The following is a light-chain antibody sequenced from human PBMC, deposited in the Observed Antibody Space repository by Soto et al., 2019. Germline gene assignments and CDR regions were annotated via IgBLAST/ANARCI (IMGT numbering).Light chain of an antibody. V-gene: IGLV2-14*01. CDR2: EVS. Sequence: QSALTQPASVSGSPGQSITISCTRTSSDVGAYNYVSWYQQHPGKAPKLIIYEVSNRPSGVSNRFSGSKSGNTASLTISGLQAEDEADYYCSSYASSSTLVGGGTKLT. J-gene: IGLJ2*01. CDR1: SSDVGAYNY. CDR3: SSYASSSTL.